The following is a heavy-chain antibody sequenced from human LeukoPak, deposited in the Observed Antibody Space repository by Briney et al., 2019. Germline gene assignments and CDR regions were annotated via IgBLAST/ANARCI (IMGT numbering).Heavy chain of an antibody. CDR1: GFTFSDYY. CDR2: ISSSGDTI. Sequence: GGSLRLSCAASGFTFSDYYMSWIRQAPGKGLEGVSHISSSGDTIYYADSVKGRFTVSRDNAKNSLYLQMDSLRAEDTAVYYCASTPPNHYFASSGYYPDYWGQGTLVTVSS. V-gene: IGHV3-11*04. CDR3: ASTPPNHYFASSGYYPDY. J-gene: IGHJ4*02. D-gene: IGHD3-22*01.